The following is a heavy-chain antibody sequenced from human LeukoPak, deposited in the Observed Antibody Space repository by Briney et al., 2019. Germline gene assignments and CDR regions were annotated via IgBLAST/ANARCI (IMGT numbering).Heavy chain of an antibody. CDR3: ARAYCSGGSCPYEDY. CDR2: ISAYNGNT. Sequence: ASVKVSCKASGYTFTSYGISWVRQAPGQGLEWMGWISAYNGNTNYAQKLQGRVTMTTDTSTSTAYMELRSLRSDDTAVYYCARAYCSGGSCPYEDYWGQGTLVTVSS. V-gene: IGHV1-18*01. J-gene: IGHJ4*02. D-gene: IGHD2-15*01. CDR1: GYTFTSYG.